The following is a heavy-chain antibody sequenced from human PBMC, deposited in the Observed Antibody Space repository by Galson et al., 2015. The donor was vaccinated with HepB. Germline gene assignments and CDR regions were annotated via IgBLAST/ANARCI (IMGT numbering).Heavy chain of an antibody. J-gene: IGHJ4*02. CDR1: GGSISGSHYY. CDR2: IYYSGVT. Sequence: SGGSISGSHYYWGWIRQPPGKGLEWIGSIYYSGVTYYNPSLKSRVTISIDTSKNQFSLKLSSVTAADTAVYYCARLGVTTELDYWGQGTLVTVSS. V-gene: IGHV4-39*01. D-gene: IGHD5-12*01. CDR3: ARLGVTTELDY.